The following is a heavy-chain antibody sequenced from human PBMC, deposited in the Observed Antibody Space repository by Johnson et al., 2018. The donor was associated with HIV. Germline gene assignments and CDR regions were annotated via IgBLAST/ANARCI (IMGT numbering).Heavy chain of an antibody. D-gene: IGHD2-21*02. J-gene: IGHJ3*02. V-gene: IGHV3-30-3*01. CDR3: AKDLVVTAPGAFEI. Sequence: QVQLVESGGGVVQPGRSLRLSCAASGFTFSSYAMHWVRQAPGKGLEWVAVISYDGSNKYYADSVKGRFTISRDNSKNTLYLQMSSLRAEDTAVYYCAKDLVVTAPGAFEIWGQGTMVTVSS. CDR1: GFTFSSYA. CDR2: ISYDGSNK.